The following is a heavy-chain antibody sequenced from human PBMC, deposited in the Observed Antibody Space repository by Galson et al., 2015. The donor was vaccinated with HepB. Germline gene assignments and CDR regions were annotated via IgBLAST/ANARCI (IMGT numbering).Heavy chain of an antibody. CDR2: IYYTEST. V-gene: IGHV4-39*01. D-gene: IGHD3-3*01. J-gene: IGHJ6*02. Sequence: SETLSLTCTVSGGSISSSEYYWGWVRQPPGMGLEWIGSIYYTESTYYNPSLKSRVTISVDTSKNQFSLKLSSVTAADTAVYYCARHGDGYYDFWSGYYYYGMDVWGQGTTVTVSS. CDR3: ARHGDGYYDFWSGYYYYGMDV. CDR1: GGSISSSEYY.